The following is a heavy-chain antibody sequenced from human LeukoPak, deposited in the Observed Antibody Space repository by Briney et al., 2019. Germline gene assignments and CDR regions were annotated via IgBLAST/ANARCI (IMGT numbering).Heavy chain of an antibody. CDR1: GGAISSYC. Sequence: SETLSLTCSVSGGAISSYCWNWIRLPAGKGLEWIGCIYTRGSTIHNPSIKSRVTMSVDTAKSQFSLRLNSVTAADTAVYYCARGSREMSTIFDYWGQGTLVTVSS. CDR3: ARGSREMSTIFDY. V-gene: IGHV4-4*07. J-gene: IGHJ4*02. CDR2: IYTRGST. D-gene: IGHD5-24*01.